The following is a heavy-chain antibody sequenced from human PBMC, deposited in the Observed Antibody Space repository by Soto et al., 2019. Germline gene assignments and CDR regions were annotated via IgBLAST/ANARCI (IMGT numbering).Heavy chain of an antibody. D-gene: IGHD2-2*01. V-gene: IGHV1-18*01. Sequence: ASVKVSCKASGYTFTSYGISWVRQAPGQGLEWMGWISAYNGNTNYAQKLQGRVTMTTDTSTSTAYMELRSLRSDDTAVYYCARIIVVVPAAEMDYNWFDPWGQGTLVTVSS. CDR3: ARIIVVVPAAEMDYNWFDP. CDR2: ISAYNGNT. CDR1: GYTFTSYG. J-gene: IGHJ5*02.